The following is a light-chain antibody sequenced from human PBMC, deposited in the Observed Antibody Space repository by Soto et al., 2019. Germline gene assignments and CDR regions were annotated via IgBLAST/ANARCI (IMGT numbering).Light chain of an antibody. V-gene: IGLV2-8*01. J-gene: IGLJ1*01. CDR1: SSDVGAYIF. CDR3: ASFADGTYV. Sequence: QSALTQPPSASGSPGQSVTISCTGTSSDVGAYIFVSWYQQHPGKAPKLMVYDVNRRPPGVPDRFFGSKSGNTASLTVSGLQAEDEADYYCASFADGTYVFGNGTKVTVL. CDR2: DVN.